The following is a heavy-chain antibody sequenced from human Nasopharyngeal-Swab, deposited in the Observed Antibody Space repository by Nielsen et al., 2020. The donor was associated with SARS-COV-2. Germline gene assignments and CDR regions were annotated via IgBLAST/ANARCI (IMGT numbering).Heavy chain of an antibody. CDR3: ARQEEMATIWDY. CDR2: IYPGDSDT. V-gene: IGHV5-51*01. CDR1: GYSFTSYW. D-gene: IGHD5-24*01. J-gene: IGHJ4*02. Sequence: GSLKISCKGSGYSFTSYWIGWVRQMPGKGLEWMGIIYPGDSDTRYSPSFHGQVTISADKSISTAYLQWSSLKASDTAMYYCARQEEMATIWDYWGQGTLVTVSS.